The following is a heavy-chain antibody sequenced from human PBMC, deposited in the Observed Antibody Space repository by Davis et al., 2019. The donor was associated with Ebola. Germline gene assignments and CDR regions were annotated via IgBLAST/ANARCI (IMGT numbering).Heavy chain of an antibody. CDR3: ARFYTIFGVT. D-gene: IGHD3-3*01. Sequence: SVKVSCKASGYTFTNFYIHWVRQAPGQGLEWMGGIIPIFGTTNYAQKFQGRVTITADESTSTAYMELSSLRSEDTAVYYCARFYTIFGVTWGQGTLVTVSS. J-gene: IGHJ5*02. CDR2: IIPIFGTT. V-gene: IGHV1-69*13. CDR1: GYTFTNFY.